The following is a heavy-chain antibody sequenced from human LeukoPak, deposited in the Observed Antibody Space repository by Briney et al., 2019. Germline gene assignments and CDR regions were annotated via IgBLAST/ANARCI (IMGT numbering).Heavy chain of an antibody. CDR3: ARAVASGDYFDY. Sequence: SETLSLTCTVSGGSISSYYWSWIRQPPGNGLEWIGYIYYSGSTNYNPSLKSRVTISVDTSKNQFSLKLSSVTAADTAVYYCARAVASGDYFDYWGQGTLVTVSS. CDR1: GGSISSYY. D-gene: IGHD5-12*01. CDR2: IYYSGST. J-gene: IGHJ4*02. V-gene: IGHV4-59*01.